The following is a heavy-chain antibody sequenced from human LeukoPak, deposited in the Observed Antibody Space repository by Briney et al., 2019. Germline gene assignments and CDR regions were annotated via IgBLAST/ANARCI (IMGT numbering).Heavy chain of an antibody. V-gene: IGHV4-38-2*02. CDR2: FFHSGNT. J-gene: IGHJ5*02. CDR1: GYSISSGYY. CDR3: ARDRSGGWFDP. D-gene: IGHD2-15*01. Sequence: SETLSLTCTVSGYSISSGYYWGWIRQPPGKGLEWSGSFFHSGNTYYNPSLKSRVTISVDTSKNQFSLKVTSVTAADTAVYYCARDRSGGWFDPWGQGTLVTVSS.